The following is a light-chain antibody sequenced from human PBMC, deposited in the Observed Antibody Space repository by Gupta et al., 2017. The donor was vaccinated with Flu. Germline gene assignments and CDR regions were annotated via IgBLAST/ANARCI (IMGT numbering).Light chain of an antibody. CDR3: ASWDDSLKGWV. V-gene: IGLV1-44*01. Sequence: RVSMSCSGSSSNIGANTVNWYQHFPVTAPRLLIHSNHKRTSGVPDRFSASKSGTSASLAISGLQAEDEADYYCASWDDSLKGWVFGGGTRLTVL. CDR1: SSNIGANT. CDR2: SNH. J-gene: IGLJ3*02.